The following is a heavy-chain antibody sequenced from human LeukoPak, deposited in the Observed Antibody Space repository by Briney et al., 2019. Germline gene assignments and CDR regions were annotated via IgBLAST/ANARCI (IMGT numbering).Heavy chain of an antibody. CDR1: GGSISSYY. V-gene: IGHV4-4*07. J-gene: IGHJ4*02. Sequence: PSETLSLTCTVSGGSISSYYWSWIRQPAGKGLEWIGRIYTSGSTNYNPSLKSRVTMSVDTSKNQFSLMLSSVTAADTAVYYCARVMYYYDSSGYYVYYFDYWGQGTLVTVSS. D-gene: IGHD3-22*01. CDR3: ARVMYYYDSSGYYVYYFDY. CDR2: IYTSGST.